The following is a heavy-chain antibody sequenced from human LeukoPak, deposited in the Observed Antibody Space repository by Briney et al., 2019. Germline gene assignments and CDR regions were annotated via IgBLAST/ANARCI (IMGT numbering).Heavy chain of an antibody. CDR1: GFTFSSYA. V-gene: IGHV3-23*01. CDR3: AKDRGYSSVKKRYYYGMDV. CDR2: LSRSGGST. D-gene: IGHD6-19*01. Sequence: GGSLRLSCAASGFTFSSYAMSWVRQAPGKGLEWVSALSRSGGSTYYADSVKGRFTISRDNSKNTLYLQMNSLRAEDTAVYYCAKDRGYSSVKKRYYYGMDVWGQGTTVTVSS. J-gene: IGHJ6*02.